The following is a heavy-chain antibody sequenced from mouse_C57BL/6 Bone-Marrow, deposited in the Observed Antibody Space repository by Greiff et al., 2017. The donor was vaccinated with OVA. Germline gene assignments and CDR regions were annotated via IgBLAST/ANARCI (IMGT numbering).Heavy chain of an antibody. CDR1: GFTFSSYA. Sequence: DVHLVESGGGLVKPGGSLKLSCAASGFTFSSYAMSWVRQTPEKRLEWVATISDGGSYTYYTDNVKGRFTISRDNAKNNLYLQMSQLKSEDTAMYYGAKEAVLRYCYAMDYWGQGTSVTVSS. V-gene: IGHV5-4*01. D-gene: IGHD1-1*01. CDR2: ISDGGSYT. CDR3: AKEAVLRYCYAMDY. J-gene: IGHJ4*01.